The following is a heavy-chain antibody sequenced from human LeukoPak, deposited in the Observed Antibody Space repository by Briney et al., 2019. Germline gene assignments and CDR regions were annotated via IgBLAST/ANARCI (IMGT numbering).Heavy chain of an antibody. D-gene: IGHD4-17*01. CDR3: AKFVYTLYGDFFYHYFDY. CDR2: ISGSGGNA. CDR1: GFTFSSYA. J-gene: IGHJ4*02. Sequence: GGSLRLSCAASGFTFSSYAMSWVRQAPGQGLEWVSGISGSGGNAYYAGSVKGRFTISRDNSKNTLYLQMSSLRAEDTAVYYCAKFVYTLYGDFFYHYFDYWGQGTLVTVSS. V-gene: IGHV3-23*01.